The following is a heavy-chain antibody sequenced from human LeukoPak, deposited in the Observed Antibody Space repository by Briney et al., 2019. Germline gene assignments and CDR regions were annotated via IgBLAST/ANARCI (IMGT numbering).Heavy chain of an antibody. V-gene: IGHV4-61*02. CDR3: ARDSPHCSSTSCFTGSVDY. CDR2: IYTSGST. D-gene: IGHD2-2*02. Sequence: PSGTLSLTCTVSGGSISSGSYYWSWIRQPAGKGLEWIGRIYTSGSTNYNPSLKSRVTISVDTSKNQFSLKLSSVTAADTAVYYCARDSPHCSSTSCFTGSVDYWGQGTLVTVSS. J-gene: IGHJ4*02. CDR1: GGSISSGSYY.